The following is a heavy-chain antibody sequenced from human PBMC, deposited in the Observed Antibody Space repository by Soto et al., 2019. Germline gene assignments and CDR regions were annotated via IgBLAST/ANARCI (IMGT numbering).Heavy chain of an antibody. CDR1: GFTFTNYW. D-gene: IGHD7-27*01. CDR2: IGQNGGGM. CDR3: ARGTPKPGVDY. J-gene: IGHJ4*01. Sequence: GGSLGVSCAASGFTFTNYWMNWVRQAPGKGLEWVANIGQNGGGMNYVDSVRGRFTVSRDNAKNSLYLQMNSLRAEDTAVYYCARGTPKPGVDYWGQGTLVTVSS. V-gene: IGHV3-7*03.